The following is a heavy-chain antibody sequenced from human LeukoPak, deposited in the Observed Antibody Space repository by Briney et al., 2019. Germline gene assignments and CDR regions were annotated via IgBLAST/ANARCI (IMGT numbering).Heavy chain of an antibody. CDR3: AREARFDP. CDR1: GGTFSSYA. CDR2: IIPIFGIA. Sequence: SVKVSCKASGGTFSSYAISWERQAPGQGLEWMGRIIPIFGIANYAQKFQGRVTITADKSTSTAYMELSSLRSEDTAVYYCAREARFDPWGQGTLVTVSS. V-gene: IGHV1-69*04. J-gene: IGHJ5*02.